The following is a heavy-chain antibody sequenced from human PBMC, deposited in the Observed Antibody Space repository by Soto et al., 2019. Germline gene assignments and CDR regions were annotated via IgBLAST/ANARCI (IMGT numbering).Heavy chain of an antibody. D-gene: IGHD6-19*01. J-gene: IGHJ6*02. CDR3: ARRQWLVGGYYYGMDV. CDR2: NRAYNGNT. V-gene: IGHV1-18*01. CDR1: GYTFTNYG. Sequence: HVQLVQSGAEVKKPGASVKVSCKASGYTFTNYGISWVRQAPGQGLEWMGWNRAYNGNTNYAQKLQGRVTMTTDTSTSTAYMELRSMRSDATAVYYWARRQWLVGGYYYGMDVWCQGTTVSVAS.